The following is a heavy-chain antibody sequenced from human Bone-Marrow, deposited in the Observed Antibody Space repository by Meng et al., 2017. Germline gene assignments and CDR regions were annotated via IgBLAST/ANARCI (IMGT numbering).Heavy chain of an antibody. V-gene: IGHV3-15*01. J-gene: IGHJ5*02. D-gene: IGHD6-13*01. CDR1: GFTFSSSE. CDR3: ATGAAAADP. CDR2: IKRNSDGGTI. Sequence: GESLKISCAASGFTFSSSEMNWVRQAPGKGLEWVGRIKRNSDGGTIDYAAPVKGRFTISRDDSKNTLYLQMDSLITEDTAVYFCATGAAAADPWGQGTLVTVSS.